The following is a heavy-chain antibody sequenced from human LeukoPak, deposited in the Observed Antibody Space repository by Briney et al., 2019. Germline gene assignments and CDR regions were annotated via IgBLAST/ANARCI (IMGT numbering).Heavy chain of an antibody. CDR2: IYYSGST. J-gene: IGHJ5*02. D-gene: IGHD3-3*01. CDR1: GGSISSYY. V-gene: IGHV4-59*01. CDR3: ARGRYYDFWSGKSNWSDP. Sequence: KPSETLSLTCTVSGGSISSYYWSWIRQPPGKGLEWIGYIYYSGSTNYNPSLKSRVTISVDTSKNQFSLKLSSVTAADTAVYYCARGRYYDFWSGKSNWSDPWGQGTLVTVSS.